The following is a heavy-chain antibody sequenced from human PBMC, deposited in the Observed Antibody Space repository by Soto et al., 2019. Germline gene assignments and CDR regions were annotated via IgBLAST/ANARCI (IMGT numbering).Heavy chain of an antibody. CDR1: GFTFSTYN. Sequence: GGSLRLSCAASGFTFSTYNMVWVRQAPGKGLEWLSYITTASTPIYYADSVKGRFTISRDNAKNSLYLQMNSLRAEDTAVYYCARDHGWDWFDPWGQGTLVTVSS. V-gene: IGHV3-48*01. J-gene: IGHJ5*02. CDR2: ITTASTPI. D-gene: IGHD3-16*01. CDR3: ARDHGWDWFDP.